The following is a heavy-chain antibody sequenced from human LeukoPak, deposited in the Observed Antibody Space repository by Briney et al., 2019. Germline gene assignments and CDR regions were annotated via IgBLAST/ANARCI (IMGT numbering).Heavy chain of an antibody. CDR2: IIPILGIA. V-gene: IGHV1-69*04. CDR3: ARAREGDILTGYPSDAFDI. Sequence: ASVKVSCKASGGTFSSYAISWVRQAPGQGLEWMGRIIPILGIANYAQKFQGRVTITADKSTSTAYMELSSLRSEDTAVYYCARAREGDILTGYPSDAFDIWGQGTMVTVSS. D-gene: IGHD3-9*01. J-gene: IGHJ3*02. CDR1: GGTFSSYA.